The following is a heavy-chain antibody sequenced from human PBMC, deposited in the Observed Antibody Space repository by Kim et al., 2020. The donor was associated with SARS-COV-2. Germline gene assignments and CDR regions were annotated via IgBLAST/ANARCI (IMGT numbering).Heavy chain of an antibody. CDR2: IKFNGREQ. CDR3: ASGKGDYYGSPSFDY. J-gene: IGHJ4*02. D-gene: IGHD3-10*01. Sequence: GGSLRLSCVASGLTFNNYWMTWVRQAPGKGLEWVANIKFNGREQYYVGSVKGRFTISRDNAQSSLYLQRNSLRVDDTAIYYCASGKGDYYGSPSFDYWGQGALVTVSS. CDR1: GLTFNNYW. V-gene: IGHV3-7*03.